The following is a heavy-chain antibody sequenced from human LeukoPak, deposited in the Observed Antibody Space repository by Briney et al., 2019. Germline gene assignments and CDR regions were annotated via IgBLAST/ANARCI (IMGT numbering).Heavy chain of an antibody. CDR3: ARDDYGDYYFDY. J-gene: IGHJ4*02. D-gene: IGHD4-17*01. V-gene: IGHV4-31*03. CDR1: GGSISSGGYY. Sequence: SETLSLTCTVSGGSISSGGYYWSWIRQHPGKGLEWIGYICYSGSTYYNPSLKSRVTISVDTSKNQFSLKLSSVTAADTAVYYCARDDYGDYYFDYWGQGTLVTVSS. CDR2: ICYSGST.